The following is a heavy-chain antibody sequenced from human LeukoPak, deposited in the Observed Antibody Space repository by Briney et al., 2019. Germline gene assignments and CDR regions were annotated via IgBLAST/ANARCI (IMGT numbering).Heavy chain of an antibody. J-gene: IGHJ6*02. Sequence: SQTLRLTCAISGDSVSGNNAAWNWIRQSPSRGLEWLGRTYYRSKWNYDDGVSVKSRMIINADTAKNQFSLQLNSVTPEDTAVYYCARGRPAYYAMDVWGQGSTVSVYS. CDR2: TYYRSKWNY. CDR1: GDSVSGNNAA. V-gene: IGHV6-1*01. CDR3: ARGRPAYYAMDV.